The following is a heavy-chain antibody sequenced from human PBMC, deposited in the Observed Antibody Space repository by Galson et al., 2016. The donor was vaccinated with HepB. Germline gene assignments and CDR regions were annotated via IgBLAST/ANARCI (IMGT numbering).Heavy chain of an antibody. J-gene: IGHJ5*02. V-gene: IGHV3-21*01. CDR2: ISSTSSYI. CDR1: GFTFTSYS. D-gene: IGHD2-21*01. CDR3: ARDTAAGDCGGSNCYP. Sequence: SLRLSCAASGFTFTSYSMFWVRQAPGKGLEWVSSISSTSSYIYYADSVKGRFTISRDNAKNSLYLQMNSLRAEDTAVYYCARDTAAGDCGGSNCYPWGQGTLVTVSS.